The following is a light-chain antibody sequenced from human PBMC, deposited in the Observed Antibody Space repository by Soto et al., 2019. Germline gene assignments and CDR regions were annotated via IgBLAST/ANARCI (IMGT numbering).Light chain of an antibody. J-gene: IGKJ5*01. Sequence: IQRTQSPSTLSSSVGDRVTLTCRASQSISSWLAWYQPKPGKAPKLRIYDASSLESGVPSRLSGSGSGTEFTLTISSMQPDDFATYYCQQYNSYCTFGQGTRLEIK. CDR3: QQYNSYCT. CDR2: DAS. V-gene: IGKV1-5*01. CDR1: QSISSW.